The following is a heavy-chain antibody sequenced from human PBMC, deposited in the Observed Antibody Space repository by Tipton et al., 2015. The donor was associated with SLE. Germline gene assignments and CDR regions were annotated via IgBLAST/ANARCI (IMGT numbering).Heavy chain of an antibody. D-gene: IGHD6-13*01. Sequence: QVQLVQSGAEVKKPGASVKVSCKASGYTFVSYGTNWVRQAPGQGLEGMGWISTYNGNTNYAQKFQGRVNMTTDTSTSTVYMDLKSLRSDDTAVYYCARGGVAAAGRPFDYWGQGTLVTVSS. CDR1: GYTFVSYG. CDR2: ISTYNGNT. V-gene: IGHV1-18*01. CDR3: ARGGVAAAGRPFDY. J-gene: IGHJ4*02.